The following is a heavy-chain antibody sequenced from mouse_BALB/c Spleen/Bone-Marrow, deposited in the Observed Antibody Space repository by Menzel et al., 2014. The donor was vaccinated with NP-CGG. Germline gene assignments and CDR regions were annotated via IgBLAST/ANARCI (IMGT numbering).Heavy chain of an antibody. V-gene: IGHV14-4*02. Sequence: VQLKESGAELVRSGASVKLSCTGSSFNIKDSYIHWVKQRPGQGLEWIGWIDPENGDTEYASKFQGKATMTADTSSNTAYLQXSXLTSEDTAVXXXTPYGNYGWEYWGQGTSVTVSS. CDR1: SFNIKDSY. CDR3: TPYGNYGWEY. CDR2: IDPENGDT. J-gene: IGHJ4*01. D-gene: IGHD2-1*01.